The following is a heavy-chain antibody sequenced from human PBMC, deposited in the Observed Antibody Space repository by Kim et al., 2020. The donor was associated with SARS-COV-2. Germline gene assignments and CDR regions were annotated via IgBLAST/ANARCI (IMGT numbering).Heavy chain of an antibody. CDR3: AKDWLLRYFDWLPFYYYGMDV. D-gene: IGHD3-9*01. Sequence: GGSLRLSCAASGFTFDDYAMHWVRQAPGKGLEWVAVISYDGSNKYYADSVKGRFTISRDNSKNTLYLQMNSLRAEDTAVYYCAKDWLLRYFDWLPFYYYGMDVWGQGTTVTVSS. CDR2: ISYDGSNK. CDR1: GFTFDDYA. J-gene: IGHJ6*02. V-gene: IGHV3-30*18.